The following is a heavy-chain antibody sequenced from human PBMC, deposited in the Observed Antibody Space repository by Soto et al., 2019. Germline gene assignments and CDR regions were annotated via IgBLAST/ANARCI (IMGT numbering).Heavy chain of an antibody. CDR2: ISAYNGNT. D-gene: IGHD5-18*01. CDR3: ARDQAMAQFDY. V-gene: IGHV1-18*01. CDR1: GYTFTSYG. J-gene: IGHJ4*02. Sequence: ASVKVSCKASGYTFTSYGISWVRQAPGQGLEWMGWISAYNGNTKYAQNLQGRVTMTTDTSTSTAYMELRSLRSDDTAMYYCARDQAMAQFDYWGQGTLVTVSS.